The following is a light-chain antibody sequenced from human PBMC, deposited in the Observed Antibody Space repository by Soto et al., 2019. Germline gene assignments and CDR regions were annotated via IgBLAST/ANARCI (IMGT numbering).Light chain of an antibody. V-gene: IGLV2-8*01. Sequence: QSVLTQPPSASGSPGPSVTISCTGTSSDVGGYNYVSWYQQHPGKAPKLMIYEVSKRPSGVPDRFSGSKSGNTASLTVSGLQAEEEADYYCSSYAGSNNLVFGGGTKRTVL. CDR2: EVS. J-gene: IGLJ2*01. CDR3: SSYAGSNNLV. CDR1: SSDVGGYNY.